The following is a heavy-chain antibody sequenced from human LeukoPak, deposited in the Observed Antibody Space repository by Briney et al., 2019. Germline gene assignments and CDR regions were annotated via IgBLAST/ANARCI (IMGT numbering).Heavy chain of an antibody. CDR1: GFTFSSYA. V-gene: IGHV3-23*01. J-gene: IGHJ4*02. CDR3: EKVPQYCSSTSCYAGYFEY. D-gene: IGHD2-2*01. Sequence: AGGSMRLSCAASGFTFSSYAMSWVRQAPGKGLEWGSTISGSGGSTYYADSVKGRFTISRDNSKNTLYMQMNSLRAEDTAVFYCEKVPQYCSSTSCYAGYFEYWGQGTLVTVSS. CDR2: ISGSGGST.